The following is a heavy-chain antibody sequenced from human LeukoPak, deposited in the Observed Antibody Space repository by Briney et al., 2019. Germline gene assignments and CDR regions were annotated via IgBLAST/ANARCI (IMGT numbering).Heavy chain of an antibody. D-gene: IGHD1-26*01. Sequence: SETLSLTCTVSGGSISSYYWSWIRQPPGKGLEWIGYIYYSGSSNYNPSLKSRVNLSVDTSKNQFSLKLSSVTAADTAVYYCARGGSPVPLYWGQGTLVTVSS. J-gene: IGHJ4*02. V-gene: IGHV4-59*01. CDR1: GGSISSYY. CDR2: IYYSGSS. CDR3: ARGGSPVPLY.